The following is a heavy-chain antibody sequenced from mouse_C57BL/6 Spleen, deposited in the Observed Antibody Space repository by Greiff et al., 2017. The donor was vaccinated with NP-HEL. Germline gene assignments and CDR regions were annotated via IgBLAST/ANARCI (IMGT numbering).Heavy chain of an antibody. CDR2: IYPGDGDT. CDR3: ARKADSYYYGSSSFDY. Sequence: QVQLQQSGPELVKPGASVKISCKASGYAFSSSWMNWVKQRPGKGLEWIGRIYPGDGDTNYNGKFKGKATLTADKSSSTAYMQLSSLTSEDSAVYFCARKADSYYYGSSSFDYWGQGTTLTVSS. CDR1: GYAFSSSW. V-gene: IGHV1-82*01. D-gene: IGHD1-1*01. J-gene: IGHJ2*01.